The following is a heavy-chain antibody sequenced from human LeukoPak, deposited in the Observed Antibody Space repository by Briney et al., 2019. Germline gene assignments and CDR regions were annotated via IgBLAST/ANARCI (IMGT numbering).Heavy chain of an antibody. CDR1: GLTFSDAW. J-gene: IGHJ6*02. Sequence: PGGSLRLSCATSGLTFSDAWMTWVRQSPGKGLEWIGRIKSNSHGGTTDYAASVKGRFTVSRDDSKEMVFLEMTSLKTEDTAVYYCTTDAPPTYYDILTGPRGPGCFSYGVDVWGQGTTVTVAS. V-gene: IGHV3-15*01. CDR2: IKSNSHGGTT. CDR3: TTDAPPTYYDILTGPRGPGCFSYGVDV. D-gene: IGHD3-9*01.